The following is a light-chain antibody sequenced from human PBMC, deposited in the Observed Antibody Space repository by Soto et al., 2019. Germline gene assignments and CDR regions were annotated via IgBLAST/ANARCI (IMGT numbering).Light chain of an antibody. Sequence: DIQMTPSPSSLSASVGDRVTITCQASQDISNYLNWYQQKPGKAPKLLISDASNLETGVPSRFSGRRSGTDFTCTISSLQPEDIATYYCQQYGDLPITFGQGTRLEIK. J-gene: IGKJ5*01. CDR2: DAS. CDR3: QQYGDLPIT. V-gene: IGKV1-33*01. CDR1: QDISNY.